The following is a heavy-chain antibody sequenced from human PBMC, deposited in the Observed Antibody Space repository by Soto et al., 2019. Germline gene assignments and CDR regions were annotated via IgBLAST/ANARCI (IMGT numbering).Heavy chain of an antibody. J-gene: IGHJ6*02. CDR1: GFTFSSYW. D-gene: IGHD6-13*01. CDR2: IKQDGSEK. CDR3: ARDQQQLANYYYYGMDV. V-gene: IGHV3-7*01. Sequence: PGGSLRLSCAASGFTFSSYWMSWVRQAPGKGLEWVANIKQDGSEKYYVDSVKGRFTISRDNAKNSLYLQMNSLRAEDTALYYCARDQQQLANYYYYGMDVWGQGTTVTVSS.